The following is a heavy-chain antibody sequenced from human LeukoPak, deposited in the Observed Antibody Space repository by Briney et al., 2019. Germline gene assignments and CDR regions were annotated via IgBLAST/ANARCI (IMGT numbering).Heavy chain of an antibody. CDR3: AKAALACGFRDS. CDR1: GFTFSSFA. J-gene: IGHJ5*01. Sequence: GGSLRLSCAVSGFTFSSFAMSWVRQAPGKGLEWVSTISGSGVGTYYADSVKGRFTISRDNSKNTLYLQMNSLRAEDTAVYYCAKAALACGFRDSWGQGTLVTVSS. D-gene: IGHD2-21*01. CDR2: ISGSGVGT. V-gene: IGHV3-23*01.